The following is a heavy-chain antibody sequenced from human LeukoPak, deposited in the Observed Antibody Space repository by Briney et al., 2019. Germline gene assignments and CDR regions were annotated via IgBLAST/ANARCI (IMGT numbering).Heavy chain of an antibody. J-gene: IGHJ4*02. Sequence: GGSLRLSCAASGFTFSSYGMHWVRQAPGKGLEWVAVISYDGSNKYYADSVKGRFTISRDNSKNTLYLQMNSLRAEDTAVYYCTKEPGIAARRGYFDYWGQGTLVTVSS. CDR2: ISYDGSNK. CDR1: GFTFSSYG. D-gene: IGHD6-6*01. V-gene: IGHV3-30*18. CDR3: TKEPGIAARRGYFDY.